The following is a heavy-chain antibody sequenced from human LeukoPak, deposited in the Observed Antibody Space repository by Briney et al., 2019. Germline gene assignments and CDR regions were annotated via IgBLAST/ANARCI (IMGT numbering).Heavy chain of an antibody. CDR1: GVSISSYY. J-gene: IGHJ6*02. CDR2: IYYSGST. Sequence: SETLSLTCTVSGVSISSYYWSWIRQPPGKGLEWIGYIYYSGSTNYNPSLKSRVTISVDTSKNQFSLKLSSVTAADTAVYYCARVDDILTGYYNYGMDVWGQGTTVTVSS. CDR3: ARVDDILTGYYNYGMDV. D-gene: IGHD3-9*01. V-gene: IGHV4-59*01.